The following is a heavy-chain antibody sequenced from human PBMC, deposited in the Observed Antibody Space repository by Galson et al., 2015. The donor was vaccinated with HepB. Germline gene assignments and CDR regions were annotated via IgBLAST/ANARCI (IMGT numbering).Heavy chain of an antibody. D-gene: IGHD5-18*01. V-gene: IGHV1-46*01. CDR1: GYTFTSYY. CDR3: ATSGVTWQPTIGMDV. Sequence: SVKVSCKASGYTFTSYYMHWVRQAPGQGLEWMGIINPSGGSTSYAQKFQGRVTMTRDTSTSTVYMELSSLRSEDTAVYYCATSGVTWQPTIGMDVWGQGTTVTVSS. CDR2: INPSGGST. J-gene: IGHJ6*02.